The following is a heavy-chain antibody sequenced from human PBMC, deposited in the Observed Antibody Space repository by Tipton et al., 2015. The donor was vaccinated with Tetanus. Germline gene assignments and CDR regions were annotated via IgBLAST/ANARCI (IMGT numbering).Heavy chain of an antibody. J-gene: IGHJ3*02. CDR1: GDSVSSNSAA. CDR2: TYYRSKWYN. CDR3: ARDLPSYYDSSGPNDAFDI. D-gene: IGHD3-22*01. Sequence: GLVKPSQTLSLTCAISGDSVSSNSAAWNWIRQSPSRGLEWLGRTYYRSKWYNDYAVSVKSRITINPDTSKNQFSLQLNSVTPEDTAVYYCARDLPSYYDSSGPNDAFDIWGQGTMVTVSS. V-gene: IGHV6-1*01.